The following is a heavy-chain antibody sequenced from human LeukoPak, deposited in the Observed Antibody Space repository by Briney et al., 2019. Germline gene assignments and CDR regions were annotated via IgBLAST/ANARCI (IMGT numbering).Heavy chain of an antibody. CDR2: IYHSGST. V-gene: IGHV4-39*07. D-gene: IGHD5-12*01. J-gene: IGHJ4*02. Sequence: PSETLSLTCTVSGGSISSSSDYWGWIRQPPGKGLEWIGSIYHSGSTYYNPSLKSRVTISVDTSKNQFSLKLSSVTAADTAVYYCARDRSSGYDYGFDYWGQGTLVTVSS. CDR1: GGSISSSSDY. CDR3: ARDRSSGYDYGFDY.